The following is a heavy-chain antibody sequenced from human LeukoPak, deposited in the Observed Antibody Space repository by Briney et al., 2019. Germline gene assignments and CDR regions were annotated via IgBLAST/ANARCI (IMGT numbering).Heavy chain of an antibody. CDR2: IYYSGST. CDR1: GGSISSGGYY. J-gene: IGHJ4*02. V-gene: IGHV4-31*03. Sequence: TLSLTCTVSGGSISSGGYYWSWIRQHPGKGLEWIGYIYYSGSTYYNPSLKSRVTISVDTSKNQFSLKLSSVTAADTAVYYCARAHRAVAVDYLDYWGQGTLVTVSS. CDR3: ARAHRAVAVDYLDY. D-gene: IGHD6-19*01.